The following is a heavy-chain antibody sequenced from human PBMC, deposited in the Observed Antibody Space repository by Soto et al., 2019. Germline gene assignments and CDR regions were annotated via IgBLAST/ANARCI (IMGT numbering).Heavy chain of an antibody. D-gene: IGHD3-22*01. J-gene: IGHJ4*02. V-gene: IGHV4-4*02. Sequence: PSETLSLTCAVSGGSISSSNWWSWVRQPPGKGLEWIGEIYHSGSTNYNPSLKSRVTISVDKSKNQFSLKLSSVTAADTAVYYCARGLGGYYDSSGYYSNYWGQGTLVTSP. CDR1: GGSISSSNW. CDR3: ARGLGGYYDSSGYYSNY. CDR2: IYHSGST.